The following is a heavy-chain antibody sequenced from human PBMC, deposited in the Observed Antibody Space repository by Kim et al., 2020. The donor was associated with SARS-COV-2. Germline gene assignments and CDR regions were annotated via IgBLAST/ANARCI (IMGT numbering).Heavy chain of an antibody. CDR3: AKDIKGLDNWNHNFDY. J-gene: IGHJ4*02. D-gene: IGHD1-20*01. Sequence: GGSLRLSCAASGFTFDDYAMHWVRQAPGKGLEWVSGISWNSGSIGYADSVKGRFTISRDNAKNSLYLQMNSLRAEDTALYYCAKDIKGLDNWNHNFDYWGQGTLVTVSS. CDR2: ISWNSGSI. CDR1: GFTFDDYA. V-gene: IGHV3-9*01.